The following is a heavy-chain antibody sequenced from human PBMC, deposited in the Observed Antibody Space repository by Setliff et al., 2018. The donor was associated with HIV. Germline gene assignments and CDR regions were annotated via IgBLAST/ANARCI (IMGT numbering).Heavy chain of an antibody. J-gene: IGHJ6*03. CDR2: IYTSGST. CDR3: ARGVRDYFDYTWSTYRLGYYMDVWGKGTFGVVTPDYYFYYMDV. V-gene: IGHV4-4*07. D-gene: IGHD3-3*01. CDR1: GGSISSYY. Sequence: SETLSLTCTVSGGSISSYYWSWIRQPAGKGLEWIGRIYTSGSTKYNPSLKSRVTMSLDTSKNQFSLNLDSVTAADTAVFYCARGVRDYFDYTWSTYRLGYYMDVWGKGTFGVVTPDYYFYYMDVWGKGTTVTVSS.